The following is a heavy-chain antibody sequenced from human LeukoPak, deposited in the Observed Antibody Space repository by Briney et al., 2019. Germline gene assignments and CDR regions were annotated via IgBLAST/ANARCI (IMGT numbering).Heavy chain of an antibody. V-gene: IGHV6-1*01. J-gene: IGHJ6*02. Sequence: SQTLSLTCAISGDSVSSSSVAWNWIRQSPSRGLEWLGRTNYRSKWYSDYAVSVKSRITISSDTSKNQFSLQLNSVTPEDTAVYYCARGRDGLDVWGQGTTVTVSS. CDR3: ARGRDGLDV. D-gene: IGHD3-10*01. CDR1: GDSVSSSSVA. CDR2: TNYRSKWYS.